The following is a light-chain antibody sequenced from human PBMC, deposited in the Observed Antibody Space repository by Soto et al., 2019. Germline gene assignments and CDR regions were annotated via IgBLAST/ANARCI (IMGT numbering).Light chain of an antibody. CDR3: QERTGWPPWT. J-gene: IGKJ1*01. V-gene: IGKV3-11*01. CDR1: QSVSLS. CDR2: DAS. Sequence: EIVLTRSPAALSLSPGGRATLSCRASQSVSLSLAWYQKKPGQAPRLLXYDASKRASGFPARFSGSGSGTDLTLTISSLEPEDFAVYYCQERTGWPPWTFGQGTKVDIK.